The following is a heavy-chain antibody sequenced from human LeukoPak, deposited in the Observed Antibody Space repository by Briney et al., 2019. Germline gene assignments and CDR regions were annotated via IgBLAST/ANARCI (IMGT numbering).Heavy chain of an antibody. CDR2: ISYDGSRK. Sequence: GGSLRLSCAASAFTFSSHAMHWVRQAPGKGLEWVALISYDGSRKYYADSVKGRFTISRDNSKNTLYLQMNSLRAEDTAVYYCAKGGTTVTTDAFDIWGQGTMVTVCS. J-gene: IGHJ3*02. CDR1: AFTFSSHA. V-gene: IGHV3-30*18. D-gene: IGHD4-17*01. CDR3: AKGGTTVTTDAFDI.